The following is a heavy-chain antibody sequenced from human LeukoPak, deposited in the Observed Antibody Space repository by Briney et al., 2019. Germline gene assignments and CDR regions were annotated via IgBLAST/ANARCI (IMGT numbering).Heavy chain of an antibody. CDR3: ARGRRRTGSYAY. CDR2: TNPNSGNT. D-gene: IGHD1-26*01. J-gene: IGHJ4*02. V-gene: IGHV1-8*01. CDR1: GYTFTSYD. Sequence: GASVKVSCKASGYTFTSYDINWVRQATGQGLEWMGWTNPNSGNTGYAQKFQGRVTMTRNTSISTAYMELSSLRSEDTAVYYCARGRRRTGSYAYWGQGTLVTVSS.